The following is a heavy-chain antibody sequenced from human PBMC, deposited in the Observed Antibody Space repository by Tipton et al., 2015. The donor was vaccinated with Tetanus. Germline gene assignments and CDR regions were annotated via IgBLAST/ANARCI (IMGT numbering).Heavy chain of an antibody. Sequence: TLSLTCAVYGASFSDYYWSWIRQAPGKGLEWIGEINHSGSTNHNPSLKSRVTLSVDTSKNQFSLKLNSVTAAGTAVYYCARDRGVRGGYYYYHGMDVWGQGTTVTVSS. D-gene: IGHD3-10*01. CDR3: ARDRGVRGGYYYYHGMDV. V-gene: IGHV4-34*01. CDR2: INHSGST. J-gene: IGHJ6*02. CDR1: GASFSDYY.